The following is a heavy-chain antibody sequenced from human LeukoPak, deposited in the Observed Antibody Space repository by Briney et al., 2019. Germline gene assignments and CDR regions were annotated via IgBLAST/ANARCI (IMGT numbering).Heavy chain of an antibody. J-gene: IGHJ4*02. CDR3: VHSGGWYGREEHFDF. CDR2: ISSNGGST. V-gene: IGHV3-64*01. D-gene: IGHD6-19*01. Sequence: GGSLRLSCAASGFIFSSYAMHWVRQAPGKGLEYVSTISSNGGSTYYANSVKGRFTISRDNSKNTLYLQMGSLRAEDMAVYFCVHSGGWYGREEHFDFWGQGTLVTVSS. CDR1: GFIFSSYA.